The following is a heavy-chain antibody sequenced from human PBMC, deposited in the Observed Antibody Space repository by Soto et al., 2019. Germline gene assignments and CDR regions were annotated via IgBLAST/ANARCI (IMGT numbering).Heavy chain of an antibody. CDR3: ARGITRPTPLDY. CDR2: INAGNGNT. J-gene: IGHJ4*02. Sequence: ASVKVSCKASGYIFTSYAMHWVRQAPGQRLEWMGWINAGNGNTKYSQKFQGRVTITRDTSASTAYMELSSLRSEDTTVYYCARGITRPTPLDYWGQGTLVTVSS. V-gene: IGHV1-3*01. D-gene: IGHD1-20*01. CDR1: GYIFTSYA.